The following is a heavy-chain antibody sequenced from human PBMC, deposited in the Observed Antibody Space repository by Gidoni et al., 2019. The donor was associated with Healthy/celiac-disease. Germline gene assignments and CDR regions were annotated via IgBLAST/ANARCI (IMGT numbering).Heavy chain of an antibody. Sequence: QVQLVESGGGVVQPGRSLRLSCAASGFTFSSYGMHWVRQAPGKGLEWVAVISYDGSNKYYADSVKGRFTISRDNSKNTLYLQMNSLRAEDTAVYYCAKDSPSGSYWSWNFDYWGQGTLVTVSS. CDR1: GFTFSSYG. V-gene: IGHV3-30*18. D-gene: IGHD1-26*01. CDR3: AKDSPSGSYWSWNFDY. J-gene: IGHJ4*02. CDR2: ISYDGSNK.